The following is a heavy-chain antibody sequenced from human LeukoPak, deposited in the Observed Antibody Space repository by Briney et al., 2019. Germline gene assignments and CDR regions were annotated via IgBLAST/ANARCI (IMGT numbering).Heavy chain of an antibody. V-gene: IGHV3-30*18. CDR1: GFTFSSYG. CDR2: ISYDGSNK. Sequence: GGSLRLSCAASGFTFSSYGMHWVRQAPGKGLEWVAVISYDGSNKYYADSVKGRFTISRDNSKNTLYLQMNSLRAEDTAVYYCAKDEEEDSRGYYYNCFDYWGQGTLVTVSS. J-gene: IGHJ4*02. CDR3: AKDEEEDSRGYYYNCFDY. D-gene: IGHD3-22*01.